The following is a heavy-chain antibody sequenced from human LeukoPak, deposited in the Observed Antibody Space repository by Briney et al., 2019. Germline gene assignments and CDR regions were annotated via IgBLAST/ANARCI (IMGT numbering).Heavy chain of an antibody. CDR3: ARESPYLYFDY. CDR2: ISSSGSYI. D-gene: IGHD2-2*02. Sequence: GGSLRLSCAASGFTFSSYSMNWVRQAPGKGLEWVSSISSSGSYIYYADSVKGRFTISRDNAKNSLYLQMNILGAEHTAGYYCARESPYLYFDYWGQGTLVTVSS. CDR1: GFTFSSYS. V-gene: IGHV3-21*01. J-gene: IGHJ4*02.